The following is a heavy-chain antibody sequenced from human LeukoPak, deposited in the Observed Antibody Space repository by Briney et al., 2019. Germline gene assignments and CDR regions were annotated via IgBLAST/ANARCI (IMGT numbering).Heavy chain of an antibody. CDR2: IRYDGSNK. Sequence: GGSLRLSCAASGFTFSSYGMHWVRQAPGKGLEWVAFIRYDGSNKYYADSVKGRFTISRDNSKNTLYLQMNSLRAEDTAVYYCARSRVANGDYFLEDVWGQGTLVTVSS. CDR3: ARSRVANGDYFLEDV. V-gene: IGHV3-30*02. J-gene: IGHJ4*02. D-gene: IGHD4-17*01. CDR1: GFTFSSYG.